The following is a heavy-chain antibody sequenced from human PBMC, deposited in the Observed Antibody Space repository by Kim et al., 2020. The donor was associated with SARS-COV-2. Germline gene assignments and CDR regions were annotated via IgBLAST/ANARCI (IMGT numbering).Heavy chain of an antibody. CDR3: TRDGS. CDR1: GFTFGAYA. D-gene: IGHD2-2*03. CDR2: IRSNAYGGTT. J-gene: IGHJ5*02. V-gene: IGHV3-49*04. Sequence: GGSLRLSCTASGFTFGAYALSWVRQAPGKGLEWVGFIRSNAYGGTTEYAAYVKGRFAISSDDSKRIAYLQMNSLKTEDTAVYYCTRDGSWGQGTLVTVSS.